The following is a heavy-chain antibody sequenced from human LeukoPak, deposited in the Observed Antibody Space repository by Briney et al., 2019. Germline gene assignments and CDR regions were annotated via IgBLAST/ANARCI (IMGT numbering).Heavy chain of an antibody. D-gene: IGHD2-15*01. J-gene: IGHJ4*02. CDR2: ISSSGNAM. Sequence: GGSLRLSCAASGFTFSSCEMNWVRQAPGKGLEWVSYISSSGNAMYYADSVKGRFTISRDNAKKSVYLQLNSLRADDTAVYYATLSYQGFFDHWGQGTLVTVSS. CDR1: GFTFSSCE. CDR3: TLSYQGFFDH. V-gene: IGHV3-48*03.